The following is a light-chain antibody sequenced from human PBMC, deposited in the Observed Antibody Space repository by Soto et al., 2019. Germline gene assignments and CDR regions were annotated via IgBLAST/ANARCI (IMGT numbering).Light chain of an antibody. CDR1: SSDVGSYNL. CDR3: CTYAGSSTFVV. CDR2: EGS. V-gene: IGLV2-23*03. Sequence: QSALTQPASVSGSPGQSITISCTGTSSDVGSYNLVSWYQQHPGKAPKLMIYEGSKWPSGVSNRFSGSKSGSTASLTISGLQAEDEAEYYCCTYAGSSTFVVFGGGTKVTVL. J-gene: IGLJ2*01.